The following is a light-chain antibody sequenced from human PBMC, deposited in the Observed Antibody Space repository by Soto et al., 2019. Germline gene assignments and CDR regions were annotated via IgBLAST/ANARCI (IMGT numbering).Light chain of an antibody. CDR3: QQYGGVPYT. CDR1: ESISRDY. V-gene: IGKV3-20*01. CDR2: GAS. J-gene: IGKJ2*01. Sequence: EIVLTQSPGTLSLSPGQRATLSCRASESISRDYLAWYQQRLGQAPRLLIYGASSGATGIPDRFSGSGSGTDFTLTISRLEPEDFAIYYCQQYGGVPYTFGQGTKVDIX.